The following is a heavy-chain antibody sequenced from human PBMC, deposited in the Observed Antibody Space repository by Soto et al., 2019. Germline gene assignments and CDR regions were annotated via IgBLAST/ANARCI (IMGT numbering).Heavy chain of an antibody. V-gene: IGHV3-33*01. CDR1: GFIFSNFG. J-gene: IGHJ6*02. D-gene: IGHD6-19*01. CDR2: IWYDGSNE. CDR3: ARDDIPGIAVATYGLDV. Sequence: QVQLVESGGGVVQPGRSLRLSCAASGFIFSNFGRHWVRQAPGKGLEWVAVIWYDGSNEYYADSVKGRFTISKDNSKNTLYLQMNSLRAEDTAVYYCARDDIPGIAVATYGLDVWGQGTTVTVSS.